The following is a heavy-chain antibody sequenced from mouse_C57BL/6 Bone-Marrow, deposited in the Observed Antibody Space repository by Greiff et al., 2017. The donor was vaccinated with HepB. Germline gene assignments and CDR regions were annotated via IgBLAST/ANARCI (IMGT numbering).Heavy chain of an antibody. CDR3: TSFPPYYGSSHWYFDV. V-gene: IGHV1-15*01. D-gene: IGHD1-1*01. Sequence: VQLQQSGAELVRPGASVTLSCKASGYTFTDYEMHWVKQTPVHGLEWIGAIDPETGGTAYNQKFKGKAILTADKSSSTAYMELRSLTSEDSAVYYCTSFPPYYGSSHWYFDVWGTGTTVTVSS. J-gene: IGHJ1*03. CDR1: GYTFTDYE. CDR2: IDPETGGT.